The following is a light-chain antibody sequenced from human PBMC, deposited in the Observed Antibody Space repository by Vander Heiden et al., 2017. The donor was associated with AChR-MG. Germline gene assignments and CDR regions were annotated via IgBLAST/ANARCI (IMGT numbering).Light chain of an antibody. V-gene: IGLV3-1*01. J-gene: IGLJ2*01. CDR1: KLGGNY. CDR3: QAWDSSTVL. CDR2: QDN. Sequence: SYALPPPPSVPVSTGQTSRITCTGDKLGGNYACWYQQTPGPSPVLVIGQDNKRPSGIHERFSGSYCGNTAPLTISGTPAMDEADYYCQAWDSSTVLFGGGTKLTVL.